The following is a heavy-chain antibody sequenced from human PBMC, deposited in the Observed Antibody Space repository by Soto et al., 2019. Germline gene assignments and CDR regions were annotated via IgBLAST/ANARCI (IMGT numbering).Heavy chain of an antibody. CDR2: ISPCSGNT. CDR3: ARGFQIFGLVKKIDP. V-gene: IGHV1-8*01. J-gene: IGHJ5*02. D-gene: IGHD3-3*01. Sequence: QVQLVQSGAEVKKPGASVTVSCQASGYTFTNYEINWVRQAPGQGLEWLGWISPCSGNTGYPQKFQGRLSMTRNNSMNTAYMELSSLTSDDTAVYYCARGFQIFGLVKKIDPWGQGTLVIVSS. CDR1: GYTFTNYE.